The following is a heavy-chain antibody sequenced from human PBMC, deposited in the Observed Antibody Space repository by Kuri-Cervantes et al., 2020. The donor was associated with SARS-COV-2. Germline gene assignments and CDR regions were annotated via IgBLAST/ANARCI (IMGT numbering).Heavy chain of an antibody. Sequence: ASVKVSCKASGYTFTGYYMHWVRQAPGQGLEWMGWINPNSGGTNYEQKFQGRVTMTRDTSISTAYMELSRLRSDDTAVYYCARDDYCSSTSCYAKWFDPWGQGTLVTVSS. CDR1: GYTFTGYY. CDR2: INPNSGGT. D-gene: IGHD2-2*01. CDR3: ARDDYCSSTSCYAKWFDP. J-gene: IGHJ5*02. V-gene: IGHV1-2*02.